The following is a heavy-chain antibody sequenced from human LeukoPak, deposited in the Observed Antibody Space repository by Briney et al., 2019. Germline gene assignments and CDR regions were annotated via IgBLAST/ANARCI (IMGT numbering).Heavy chain of an antibody. CDR2: IYTSGST. CDR1: GDLFSSYY. Sequence: SVTLSLTCTVSGDLFSSYYWSCTRHPAGRGLVWIGRIYTSGSTNYNPSLKSRVTMSVDTSKNQFSLKLSSVTAADTAVYYCARDQVGDYYYYYMDVWGKGTTVTVSS. D-gene: IGHD2-15*01. V-gene: IGHV4-4*07. CDR3: ARDQVGDYYYYYMDV. J-gene: IGHJ6*03.